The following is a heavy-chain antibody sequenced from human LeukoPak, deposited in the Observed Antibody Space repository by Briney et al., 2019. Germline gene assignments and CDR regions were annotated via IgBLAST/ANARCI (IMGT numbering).Heavy chain of an antibody. CDR3: ARDSEDAFDI. V-gene: IGHV4-30-4*01. Sequence: PSETLSLTCTVSGGSIRSSYYYWSWIRQPPGKGLEWIGYIYYSGSTYYNPSLKSRVTISVDTSKNQFSLKLSSVTAADTAVYYCARDSEDAFDIWGQGTMVTVSS. CDR2: IYYSGST. J-gene: IGHJ3*02. CDR1: GGSIRSSYYY.